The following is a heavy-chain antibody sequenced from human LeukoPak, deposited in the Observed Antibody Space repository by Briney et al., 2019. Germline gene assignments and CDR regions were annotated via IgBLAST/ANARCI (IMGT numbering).Heavy chain of an antibody. CDR2: IIPIFGTA. Sequence: GASVKVSCKASGGTFSSYAISWVRQAPGQGLEWMGGIIPIFGTANYAQKFQSRVTITADESTSTAYMELSSLRSEDTAVYYCARVTAMGNFYFDYWGQGTLVTVSS. CDR1: GGTFSSYA. CDR3: ARVTAMGNFYFDY. D-gene: IGHD4-23*01. J-gene: IGHJ4*02. V-gene: IGHV1-69*13.